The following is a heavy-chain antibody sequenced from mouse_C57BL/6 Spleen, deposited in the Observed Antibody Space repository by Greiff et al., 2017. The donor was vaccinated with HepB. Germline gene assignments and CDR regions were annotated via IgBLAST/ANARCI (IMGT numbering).Heavy chain of an antibody. CDR1: GYTFTSYW. CDR2: INPSSGYT. V-gene: IGHV1-7*01. D-gene: IGHD1-1*01. CDR3: ARERVFITTVERFAY. Sequence: QVHVKQSGAELAKPGASVKLSCKASGYTFTSYWMHWVKQRPGQGLEWIGYINPSSGYTKYNQKFKDKATLTADKSSSTAYMQLSSLTYEDSAVYYCARERVFITTVERFAYWGQGTLVTVSA. J-gene: IGHJ3*01.